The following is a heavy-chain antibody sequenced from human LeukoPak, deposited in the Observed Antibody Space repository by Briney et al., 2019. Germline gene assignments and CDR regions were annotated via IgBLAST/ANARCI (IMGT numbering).Heavy chain of an antibody. D-gene: IGHD3-10*01. CDR2: ISAYNGNT. V-gene: IGHV1-18*01. J-gene: IGHJ4*02. CDR3: ARPAGGFGESEEYYFDY. Sequence: ASVKVSCKASGYTFTSYGISWVRQAPGQGLEWMGWISAYNGNTNYAQKLQGRVTMTTDTSTSTAYMELRSLRSDDTAVYYCARPAGGFGESEEYYFDYWGQGTLVTVSS. CDR1: GYTFTSYG.